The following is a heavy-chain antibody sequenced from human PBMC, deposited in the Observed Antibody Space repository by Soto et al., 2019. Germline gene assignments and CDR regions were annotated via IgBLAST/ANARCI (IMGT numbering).Heavy chain of an antibody. Sequence: PSETLSLTCAVSGASMNTYYWSWIRQPPGKGLEWIGYFYYSGLTNYNPSLKSRVTISLDTFKNQFSLKLSSVTAADTAVYFCARGNTHGYYYMDVWGRGTTVTVSS. V-gene: IGHV4-59*08. J-gene: IGHJ6*03. D-gene: IGHD3-22*01. CDR3: ARGNTHGYYYMDV. CDR1: GASMNTYY. CDR2: FYYSGLT.